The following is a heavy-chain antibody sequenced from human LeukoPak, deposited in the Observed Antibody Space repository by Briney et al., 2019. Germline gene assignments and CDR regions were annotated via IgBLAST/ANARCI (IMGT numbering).Heavy chain of an antibody. CDR3: ARFGSGYVNSHFDY. D-gene: IGHD5-12*01. J-gene: IGHJ4*02. V-gene: IGHV1-2*02. CDR1: GYTFNDHY. Sequence: GASVKVSCKASGYTFNDHYMQWVRQAPGQGFEWLGWINPNSGGTSYAQKFQGRVTMTRDTSISTAYMELSRLRSEDTAVYYCARFGSGYVNSHFDYWGQGTLVTVSS. CDR2: INPNSGGT.